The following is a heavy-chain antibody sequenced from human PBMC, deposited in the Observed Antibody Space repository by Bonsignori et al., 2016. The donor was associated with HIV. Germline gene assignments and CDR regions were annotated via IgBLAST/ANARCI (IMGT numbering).Heavy chain of an antibody. J-gene: IGHJ6*03. Sequence: GGSLRLSCAASGLTFTNAWMTWVRQAPGKGLEWVGRIKSKIDGGTTDYAAPVKGRFTISRDDSKNTLYLQMSSLKTEDTAVYYCTTEHITIFGVVIRTHYYHYMDVWGKGTTVTVSS. V-gene: IGHV3-15*01. D-gene: IGHD3-3*01. CDR2: IKSKIDGGTT. CDR3: TTEHITIFGVVIRTHYYHYMDV. CDR1: GLTFTNAW.